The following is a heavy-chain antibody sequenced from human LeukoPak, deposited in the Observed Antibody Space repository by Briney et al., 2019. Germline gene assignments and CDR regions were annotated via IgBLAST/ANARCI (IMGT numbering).Heavy chain of an antibody. CDR3: ARRGYSGYDYGMDV. V-gene: IGHV4-30-2*01. D-gene: IGHD5-12*01. J-gene: IGHJ6*02. Sequence: SETLSLTCAVSGGSISSGGYSWSWIRQPPGTGLEWIGYIYHSGSTYYNPSLKSRVTISVDRSKNQFSLKLSSVTAADTAVYYCARRGYSGYDYGMDVWGQGTTVTVSS. CDR2: IYHSGST. CDR1: GGSISSGGYS.